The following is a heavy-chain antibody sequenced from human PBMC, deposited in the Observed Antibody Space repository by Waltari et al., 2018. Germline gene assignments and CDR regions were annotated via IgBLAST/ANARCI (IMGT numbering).Heavy chain of an antibody. D-gene: IGHD3-3*01. V-gene: IGHV4-39*07. J-gene: IGHJ5*02. CDR3: ARYYGNGEGWLDP. CDR1: SSGSYY. Sequence: SSGSYYWGWIRQPPGKGLESIGYISYSGTTYYNLSLKSRVTMSVDTSRDQYSLSLRSVAAADTAVYYCARYYGNGEGWLDPWGQGTLVTVSS. CDR2: ISYSGTT.